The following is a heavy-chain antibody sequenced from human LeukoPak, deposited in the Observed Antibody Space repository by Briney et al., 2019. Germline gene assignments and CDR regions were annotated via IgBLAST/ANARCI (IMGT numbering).Heavy chain of an antibody. Sequence: ASMKVSCKASGYTFTSYAMNWVRQAPGQGLGWMGWINTNTGNPTYAQGFTGRFVFSLDTSVSTAYLQISSLKAEDTAVYYCAAHSSGWSLDYWGQGTLVTVSS. CDR3: AAHSSGWSLDY. CDR2: INTNTGNP. D-gene: IGHD6-19*01. J-gene: IGHJ4*02. V-gene: IGHV7-4-1*02. CDR1: GYTFTSYA.